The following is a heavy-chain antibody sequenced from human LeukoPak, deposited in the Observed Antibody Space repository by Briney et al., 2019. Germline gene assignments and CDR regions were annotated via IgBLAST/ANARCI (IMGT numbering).Heavy chain of an antibody. CDR2: INQDGSEK. V-gene: IGHV3-7*01. CDR3: ANNYD. CDR1: GFYICSNR. D-gene: IGHD5-24*01. Sequence: GGAPRLSCAASGFYICSNRMTWVLQAPGNGVEYVTNINQDGSEKSYVDSVKGRFTISRDNAKNSLDLQMNSLRDGDTAVYFCANNYDWGQGTLVTVSS. J-gene: IGHJ4*02.